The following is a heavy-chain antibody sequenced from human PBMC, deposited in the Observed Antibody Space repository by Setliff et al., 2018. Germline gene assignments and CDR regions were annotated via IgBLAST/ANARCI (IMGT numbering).Heavy chain of an antibody. CDR1: GYTLTELS. V-gene: IGHV1-24*01. Sequence: ASVKVSCKVSGYTLTELSMHWVRQAPGKGLEWMGGFDPEDGETIYAQKFQGRVTMTEDTSTDTAYMELSSLRSEDTAVYYCATQPLQWELLGFDYWGQRTLVTVPQ. CDR2: FDPEDGET. D-gene: IGHD1-26*01. J-gene: IGHJ4*02. CDR3: ATQPLQWELLGFDY.